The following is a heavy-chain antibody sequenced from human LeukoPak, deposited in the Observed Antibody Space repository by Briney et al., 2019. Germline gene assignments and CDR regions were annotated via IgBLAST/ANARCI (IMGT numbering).Heavy chain of an antibody. J-gene: IGHJ3*02. D-gene: IGHD3-10*01. CDR2: IIPMFGTP. V-gene: IGHV1-69*05. CDR1: GGTFSSYA. CDR3: AKGTLWFGELPPRGDAFDI. Sequence: GASVKVSCTASGGTFSSYAISWVRQAPGQGLEWMGGIIPMFGTPNYAQKFQGRVTITTDESASTAYMELSSLRSEDTAVYYCAKGTLWFGELPPRGDAFDIWGQGTMVTVSS.